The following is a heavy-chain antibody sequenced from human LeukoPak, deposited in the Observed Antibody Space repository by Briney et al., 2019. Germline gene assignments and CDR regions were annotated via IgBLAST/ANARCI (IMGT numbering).Heavy chain of an antibody. Sequence: GGSLRLSCAASGFSFASCAMNRVRQSPGKGLEWVSAISGSGSGTYYADSVEGRFTISRDNSKNTLYLQMNSLRAEDTALYYCAKDRRGYMTPIDSWGQGTLVTVSS. D-gene: IGHD3-22*01. J-gene: IGHJ4*02. V-gene: IGHV3-23*01. CDR2: ISGSGSGT. CDR1: GFSFASCA. CDR3: AKDRRGYMTPIDS.